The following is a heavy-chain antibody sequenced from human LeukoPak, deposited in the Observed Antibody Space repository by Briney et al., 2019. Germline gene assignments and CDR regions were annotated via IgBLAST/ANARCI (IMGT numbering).Heavy chain of an antibody. D-gene: IGHD3-16*01. CDR2: IYYSGST. Sequence: SETLSLTCTVSGGSISSSSYYWGWIRQPPGKGLEWIGYIYYSGSTNYNPSLKSRVTISVDTSKNQFSLKLSSVTAADTAVYYCARQVWLITASAFDPWGQGTLVTVSS. J-gene: IGHJ5*02. CDR1: GGSISSSSYY. CDR3: ARQVWLITASAFDP. V-gene: IGHV4-61*05.